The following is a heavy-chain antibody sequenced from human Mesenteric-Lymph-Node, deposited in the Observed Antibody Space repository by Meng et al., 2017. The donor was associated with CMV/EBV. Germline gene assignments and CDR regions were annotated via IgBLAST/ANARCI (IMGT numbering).Heavy chain of an antibody. Sequence: TVSCKGSGYTFTSFWIGWVRQMPGKGLEWMRIIYPGDSDTRYSPSFQGQVTISGDKSISTAYLQWSSLKASDTAMYYCARLGGSYFGYDAFDIWGQGTMVTVSS. CDR1: GYTFTSFW. J-gene: IGHJ3*02. CDR2: IYPGDSDT. V-gene: IGHV5-51*01. D-gene: IGHD1-26*01. CDR3: ARLGGSYFGYDAFDI.